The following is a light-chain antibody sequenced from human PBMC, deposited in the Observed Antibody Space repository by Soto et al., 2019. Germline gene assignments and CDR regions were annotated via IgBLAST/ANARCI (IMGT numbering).Light chain of an antibody. CDR2: EVS. CDR1: SSDVGSYDL. V-gene: IGLV2-23*02. Sequence: QSALTQPASVSGSPGQSITISCTGTSSDVGSYDLVSWYQHPPGKAPKLMIYEVSKRPSGVSNRFSGSKSGNTASLTISGLQAEDEADYYCCSYAGSSTEVFGGGTKLTVL. CDR3: CSYAGSSTEV. J-gene: IGLJ3*02.